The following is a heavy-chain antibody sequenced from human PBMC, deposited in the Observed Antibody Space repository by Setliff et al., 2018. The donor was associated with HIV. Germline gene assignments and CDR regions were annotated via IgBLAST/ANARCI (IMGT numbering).Heavy chain of an antibody. CDR2: INHSGST. Sequence: SETLSLTCAVYGGSLNDYYWSWIRLPPGKGLEWIGEINHSGSTNYNPSLKSRITISADTPKNQFSLKLSSVTAADTAVYYRAREGTYSGTYWVRRVASFDIWGQGTMVTVSS. CDR1: GGSLNDYY. D-gene: IGHD1-26*01. CDR3: AREGTYSGTYWVRRVASFDI. J-gene: IGHJ3*02. V-gene: IGHV4-34*01.